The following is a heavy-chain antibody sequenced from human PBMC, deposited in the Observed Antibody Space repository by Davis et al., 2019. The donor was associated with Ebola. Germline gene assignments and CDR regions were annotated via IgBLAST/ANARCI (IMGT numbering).Heavy chain of an antibody. V-gene: IGHV3-23*01. CDR3: AEGGTNNFLGAN. CDR2: ISASGADI. D-gene: IGHD2-8*01. CDR1: GFTFSNYA. J-gene: IGHJ4*02. Sequence: PGGSLRLSCAASGFTFSNYAMSRVRQAPGGGLEWVSGISASGADIKYADSVRGRFSISRDDSKNTLYLQMDSLRAEDTAVFYCAEGGTNNFLGANWGQGTLVTVSS.